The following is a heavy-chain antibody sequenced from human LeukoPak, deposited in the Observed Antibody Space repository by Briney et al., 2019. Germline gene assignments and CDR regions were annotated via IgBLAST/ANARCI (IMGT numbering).Heavy chain of an antibody. Sequence: PGGSLRLSCTASGFTFGDYAMSWVRQAPGKGLEWVGFIRSKAYGGTTEYAASVKGRFTISRDDSKSIAYLQMNSLKTEDTAVYYCTRVRQYYDFWSGYPSPYYFDYWGQGTLVTVSS. CDR3: TRVRQYYDFWSGYPSPYYFDY. V-gene: IGHV3-49*04. D-gene: IGHD3-3*01. CDR1: GFTFGDYA. CDR2: IRSKAYGGTT. J-gene: IGHJ4*02.